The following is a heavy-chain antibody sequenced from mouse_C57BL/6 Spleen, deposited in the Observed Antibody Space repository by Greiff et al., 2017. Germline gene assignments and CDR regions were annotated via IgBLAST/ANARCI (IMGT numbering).Heavy chain of an antibody. Sequence: VQLQQSGAELVKPGASVKISCKAFGYVFSSYWLNLVKRRPGKGLVWMGQIHPGDGETNYNEEFKGKATLTADRSSSTAYMQLSSLTYEVSAVYFCTGWSHSWGQGTTLTVSS. CDR2: IHPGDGET. V-gene: IGHV1-80*01. D-gene: IGHD2-3*01. CDR3: TGWSHS. J-gene: IGHJ2*01. CDR1: GYVFSSYW.